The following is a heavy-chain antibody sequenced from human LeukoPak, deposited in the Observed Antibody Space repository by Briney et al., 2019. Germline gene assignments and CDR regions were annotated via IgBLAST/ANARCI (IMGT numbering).Heavy chain of an antibody. J-gene: IGHJ4*02. CDR2: LNPNSGGT. CDR1: GYTFTGYY. CDR3: ARDANPEDSSSWYSHFDY. Sequence: ASVKVSCKASGYTFTGYYMHWVRQALGKGFEGRGWLNPNSGGTNYAQKFQGRVTMTRDTSISTAYMELSRLRSDDTAVYYCARDANPEDSSSWYSHFDYWGREPWSPSPQ. D-gene: IGHD6-13*01. V-gene: IGHV1-2*02.